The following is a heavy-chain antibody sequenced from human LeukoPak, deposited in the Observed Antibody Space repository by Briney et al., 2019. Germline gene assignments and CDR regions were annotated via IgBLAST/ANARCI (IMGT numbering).Heavy chain of an antibody. D-gene: IGHD2-2*01. V-gene: IGHV1-2*02. CDR3: ARDIVVVPAAPIGGYFDY. CDR2: INPNSGGT. J-gene: IGHJ4*02. CDR1: GYTFTGYY. Sequence: ASVKVSCKASGYTFTGYYMHWVRQAPGQGLEWMGWINPNSGGTNYAQKFRGRVTMTRDTSISTAYMELSRLRSDDTAVYYCARDIVVVPAAPIGGYFDYWGQGTLVTVSS.